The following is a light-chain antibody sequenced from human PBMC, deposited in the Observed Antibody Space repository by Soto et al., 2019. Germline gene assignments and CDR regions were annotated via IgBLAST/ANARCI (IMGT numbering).Light chain of an antibody. CDR1: QSLLYSNGYNY. V-gene: IGKV2-28*01. CDR2: VAS. CDR3: QQVLKSPLT. Sequence: IVMTQSPLSLPVTPGEPASISCRSSQSLLYSNGYNYAEWYLQKPGQAPQLLIFVASSRATGVPDRFNGSGSGTDFTLTITTVEAEDVGVYYCQQVLKSPLTFGGGTKVDIK. J-gene: IGKJ4*01.